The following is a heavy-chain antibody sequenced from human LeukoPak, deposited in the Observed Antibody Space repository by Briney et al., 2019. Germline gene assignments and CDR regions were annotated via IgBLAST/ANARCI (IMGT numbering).Heavy chain of an antibody. CDR2: ISDSGSTI. CDR1: GFTFSDYY. V-gene: IGHV3-11*04. J-gene: IGHJ4*02. Sequence: GGSLRLSCAASGFTFSDYYVSWIRQAPGKGLEWVSHISDSGSTIKYADSVKGRFAISRDNAKNSVYLQMSSLRAEDTAVYYCARGISKNDHWGQGTLVTVSS. CDR3: ARGISKNDH.